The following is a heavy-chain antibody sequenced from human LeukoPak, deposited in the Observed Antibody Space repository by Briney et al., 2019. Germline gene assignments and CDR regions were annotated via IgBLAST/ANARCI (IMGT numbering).Heavy chain of an antibody. D-gene: IGHD2-21*02. V-gene: IGHV3-30*18. CDR1: GFTFTDTG. CDR3: AKVGTDSASDCSSGGGGWFDP. J-gene: IGHJ5*02. Sequence: SGGSLRLSCAASGFTFTDTGMHWVRQAPGKGLEWVAVITYDGSNQYYLDSVKGRFTISRDNSKNTLYLQMHSLRPEDTAVYYCAKVGTDSASDCSSGGGGWFDPWGQGTLVTVSS. CDR2: ITYDGSNQ.